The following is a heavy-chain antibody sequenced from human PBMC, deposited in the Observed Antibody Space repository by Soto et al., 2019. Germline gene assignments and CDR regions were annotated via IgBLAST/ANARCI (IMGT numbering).Heavy chain of an antibody. V-gene: IGHV3-30*04. J-gene: IGHJ4*02. Sequence: QVQLVESGGGVVQPGRSLRLSCAASGLTFSRYAMQWVRQAPGKGLEWVAVVIYDGSNKHYADSVQGRFTISRDNSKNTLYLQRNSLRAEDTAVYYCAAELGNTGYDGHDYWGQGTLVTVSS. D-gene: IGHD5-12*01. CDR2: VIYDGSNK. CDR3: AAELGNTGYDGHDY. CDR1: GLTFSRYA.